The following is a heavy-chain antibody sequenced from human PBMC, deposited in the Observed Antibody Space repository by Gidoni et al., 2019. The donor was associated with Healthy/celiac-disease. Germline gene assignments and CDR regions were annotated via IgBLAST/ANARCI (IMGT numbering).Heavy chain of an antibody. V-gene: IGHV3-23*01. Sequence: EVQLLESGGGLVPPGGSLRLPCAASGFTFSSYAMSSVRQAPGKGLAWVSAISGSGGSTYYADSVKGRFTISRDNSKNTLYLQMNSLRAEDTAVYYCAKDHGSWEAGHWGQGTLVTVSS. CDR1: GFTFSSYA. CDR3: AKDHGSWEAGH. J-gene: IGHJ4*02. CDR2: ISGSGGST. D-gene: IGHD3-10*01.